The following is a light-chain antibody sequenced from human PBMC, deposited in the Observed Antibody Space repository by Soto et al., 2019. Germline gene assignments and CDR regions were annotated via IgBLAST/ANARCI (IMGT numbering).Light chain of an antibody. CDR2: AAS. V-gene: IGKV3D-20*02. CDR1: ETVSSD. J-gene: IGKJ5*01. Sequence: EIVLTQSQGTLSLSPLDRAVLYWSHSETVSSDFLAWYQQKPGQAPRLLIYAASSRATGIPDRFSGSGSGTDFTLTISSLEPEDFAVYYCHQRQYWPPITFGQGTRLEI. CDR3: HQRQYWPPIT.